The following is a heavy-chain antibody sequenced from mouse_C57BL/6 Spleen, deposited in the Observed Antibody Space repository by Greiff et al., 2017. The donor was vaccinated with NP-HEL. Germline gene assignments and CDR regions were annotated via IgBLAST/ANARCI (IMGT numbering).Heavy chain of an antibody. Sequence: VQLQQSGPELVKPGASVKISCKASGYAFSSSWMNWVKQRPGKGLEWIGRIYPGDGDTNYNGKFKGKATLTADKSSSTAYMQLSSLTSEDSAVYFCARQGAYSNSHFDYWGQGTTLTVSS. CDR3: ARQGAYSNSHFDY. CDR2: IYPGDGDT. J-gene: IGHJ2*01. CDR1: GYAFSSSW. D-gene: IGHD2-5*01. V-gene: IGHV1-82*01.